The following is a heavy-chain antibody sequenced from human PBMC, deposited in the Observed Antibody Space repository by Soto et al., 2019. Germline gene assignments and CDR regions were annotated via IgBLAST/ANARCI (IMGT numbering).Heavy chain of an antibody. CDR1: GGSVSSGSYY. J-gene: IGHJ4*02. CDR3: ARTLYGDNVDY. V-gene: IGHV4-61*01. CDR2: INYSGST. D-gene: IGHD4-17*01. Sequence: SETLSLTCTVSGGSVSSGSYYWNWIRQPPGKGLEWIGYINYSGSTKYNPSLKSRVTISVDTSKNQFSLKLSSVTAEDTAVYYCARTLYGDNVDYWGQGTLVTVS.